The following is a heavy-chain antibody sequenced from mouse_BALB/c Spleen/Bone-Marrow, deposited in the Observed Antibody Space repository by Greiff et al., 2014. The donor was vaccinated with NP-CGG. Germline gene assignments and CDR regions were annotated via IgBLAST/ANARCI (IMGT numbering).Heavy chain of an antibody. CDR3: AMYYYVSSLFAY. Sequence: EVMLVESGAELVKQGVSAKLPCTASGFNIKDTYMHWVKQRPEQGLEWIGRIDPANGNTKSDPKFQGKATITADTSSNTAYLQLSSLTSEDTAVYYCAMYYYVSSLFAYWGQGTPVTVPA. J-gene: IGHJ3*01. D-gene: IGHD1-1*01. V-gene: IGHV14-3*02. CDR2: IDPANGNT. CDR1: GFNIKDTY.